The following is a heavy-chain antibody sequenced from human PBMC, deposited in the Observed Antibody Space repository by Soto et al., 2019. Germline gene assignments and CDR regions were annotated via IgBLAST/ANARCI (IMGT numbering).Heavy chain of an antibody. J-gene: IGHJ3*01. D-gene: IGHD6-19*01. V-gene: IGHV4-4*02. CDR2: IFHSGDT. CDR3: AYSTGWYRHDV. Sequence: QVQLQESGPGLVKPSGTLSLTCAVSGDSISNSRWWTWVRQPPGKGLEWIGDIFHSGDTNYNPSLKXRVFISVDKSKNQFSLKVSSVTAADTAVYYCAYSTGWYRHDVWGQGTLVTVSS. CDR1: GDSISNSRW.